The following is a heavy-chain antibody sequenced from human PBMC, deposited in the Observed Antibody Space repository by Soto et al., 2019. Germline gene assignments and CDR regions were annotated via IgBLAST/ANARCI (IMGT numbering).Heavy chain of an antibody. D-gene: IGHD2-15*01. CDR1: GGSISSYY. CDR3: ARYSNNSFDP. Sequence: SETLSLTCSVSGGSISSYYWSWIRQPAGKGLEWIGRIYTSGSPNYNPSLKSRVTMSVDTSKNQFSLNLRSVTAADTDVYYCARYSNNSFDPWGQGTLVTVSS. CDR2: IYTSGSP. V-gene: IGHV4-4*07. J-gene: IGHJ5*02.